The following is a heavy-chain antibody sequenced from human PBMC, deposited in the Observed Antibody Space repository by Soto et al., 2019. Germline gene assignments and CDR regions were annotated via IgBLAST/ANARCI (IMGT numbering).Heavy chain of an antibody. J-gene: IGHJ4*01. Sequence: PGGSLRDSCAASGFTFSSHALNWVRQAPGKGLEWISPIDSSRSFIYYADSVKGRFTTSKDNAKNSFFLHTSSLRADETAVYYCARDPLYFGEIDYLDYWGQGALGTVAS. D-gene: IGHD3-10*01. CDR1: GFTFSSHA. CDR3: ARDPLYFGEIDYLDY. CDR2: IDSSRSFI. V-gene: IGHV3-21*06.